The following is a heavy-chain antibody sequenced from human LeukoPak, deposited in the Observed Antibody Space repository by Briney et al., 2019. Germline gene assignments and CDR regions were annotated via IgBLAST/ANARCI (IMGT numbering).Heavy chain of an antibody. J-gene: IGHJ3*02. V-gene: IGHV3-48*03. CDR1: GFTFSSYE. CDR2: ISSSGSTI. CDR3: ARWEAGPDAFDI. Sequence: GGSLRLSCAASGFTFSSYEMNWVRQAPGKGLEWVSYISSSGSTIYYADSVKGRFTISRDNAKNSLYLQMNSLRAEDTAVYYCARWEAGPDAFDIWGQGTMVTVSS. D-gene: IGHD1-26*01.